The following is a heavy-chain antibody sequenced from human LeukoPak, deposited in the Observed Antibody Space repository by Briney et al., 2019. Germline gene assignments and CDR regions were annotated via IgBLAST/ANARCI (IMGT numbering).Heavy chain of an antibody. V-gene: IGHV1-69*04. J-gene: IGHJ6*02. CDR2: IIPILGIA. D-gene: IGHD4-11*01. CDR3: ARDRAVTHYYYGMDV. Sequence: SVKVSCKASGGTFSSYAISWVRQAPGQGLEWMGGIIPILGIANYAQKFQGRVTITADKSTSTAYMELSSLRSEDTAVYYCARDRAVTHYYYGMDVWGQGTTVTVSS. CDR1: GGTFSSYA.